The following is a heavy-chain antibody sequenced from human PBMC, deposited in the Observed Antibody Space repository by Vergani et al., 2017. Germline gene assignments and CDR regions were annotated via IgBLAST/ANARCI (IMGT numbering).Heavy chain of an antibody. CDR3: TTAWGLYYLHGEYFQY. Sequence: EVQLLESGGGLVQPGGSRRLSCAGAGFTFDTYTMAYVRQAPGKGLEWVATISSGGGDIFYADSVKGRFTISRDNSKNTLILQMNSLKDEDTAVYYCTTAWGLYYLHGEYFQYWGRGTLVSVSS. V-gene: IGHV3-23*01. D-gene: IGHD3-10*01. CDR1: GFTFDTYT. CDR2: ISSGGGDI. J-gene: IGHJ1*01.